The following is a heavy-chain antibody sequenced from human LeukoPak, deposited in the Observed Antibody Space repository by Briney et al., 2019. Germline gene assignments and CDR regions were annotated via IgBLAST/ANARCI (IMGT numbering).Heavy chain of an antibody. V-gene: IGHV3-23*01. CDR2: ISGSGGST. J-gene: IGHJ4*02. Sequence: PGGSLRLSCAASGFTFSSYAMSWVRQAPGMGLEWVSAISGSGGSTYYADSVKGRFTISRDNSKNTLYLQMNSLRAEDTAVYYCAKDWFGELSPFDYWGQGTLVTVSS. CDR3: AKDWFGELSPFDY. D-gene: IGHD3-10*01. CDR1: GFTFSSYA.